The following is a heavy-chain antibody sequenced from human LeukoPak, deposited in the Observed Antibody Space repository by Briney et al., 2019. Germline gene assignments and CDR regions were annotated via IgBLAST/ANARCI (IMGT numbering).Heavy chain of an antibody. D-gene: IGHD4-23*01. CDR1: GGSISSSSYY. CDR2: IYYSGST. Sequence: PSETLSLTCTVSGGSISSSSYYWGWIRQPPGKGLEWIGSIYYSGSTYYNPSLKSRVTISVDTSKNQFSLKLSSVTAADTAVYYCARLLGNYSFDCWGQGTLVTVSS. V-gene: IGHV4-39*01. J-gene: IGHJ4*02. CDR3: ARLLGNYSFDC.